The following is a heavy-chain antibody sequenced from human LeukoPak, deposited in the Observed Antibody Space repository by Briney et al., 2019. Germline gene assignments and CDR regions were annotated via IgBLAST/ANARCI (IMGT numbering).Heavy chain of an antibody. J-gene: IGHJ3*02. D-gene: IGHD6-25*01. CDR3: ANKRRVGAFDI. CDR1: GFTLSSYA. CDR2: ISGSGGRT. Sequence: GGTLRLSCAASGFTLSSYAMSWVRQAPGKGLEWVSAISGSGGRTYYADSVKGRFTISRDNSKNTLYLQMNSLRAEDTAVYYCANKRRVGAFDIWGQGTMVTVSS. V-gene: IGHV3-23*01.